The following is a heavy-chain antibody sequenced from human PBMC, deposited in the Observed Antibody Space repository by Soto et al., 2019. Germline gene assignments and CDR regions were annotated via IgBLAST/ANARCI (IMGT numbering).Heavy chain of an antibody. CDR2: ISRSRRFI. J-gene: IGHJ4*02. D-gene: IGHD6-13*01. V-gene: IGHV3-21*01. CDR1: GFTLSCCN. CDR3: AREVGYSSSGSVGY. Sequence: WSLGLWCAASGFTLSCCNMNWVSPAPWKGLEVVSNISRSRRFIFYADSVKGRFTISRDSAKGSQHRQMNSLRAEDTAVYYCAREVGYSSSGSVGYWGQGT.